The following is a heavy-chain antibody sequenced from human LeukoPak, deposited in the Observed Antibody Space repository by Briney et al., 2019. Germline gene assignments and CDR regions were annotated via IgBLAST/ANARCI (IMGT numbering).Heavy chain of an antibody. V-gene: IGHV3-11*04. Sequence: PGGSLRLSCAASGFTFSDYYMSWIRQAPGKGLEWVSYISSSCSTIYYADSVKGRFTISRDNAKNSLCLQMNSLRAEDTAVYYCARDGADYDFWSGYYKYRHFDYWGQGTLVTVSS. CDR3: ARDGADYDFWSGYYKYRHFDY. CDR1: GFTFSDYY. CDR2: ISSSCSTI. D-gene: IGHD3-3*01. J-gene: IGHJ4*02.